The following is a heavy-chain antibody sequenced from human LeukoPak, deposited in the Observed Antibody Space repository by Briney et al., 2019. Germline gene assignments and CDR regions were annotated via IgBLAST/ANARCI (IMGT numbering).Heavy chain of an antibody. D-gene: IGHD1-26*01. CDR2: ISGSGGST. J-gene: IGHJ6*02. V-gene: IGHV3-23*01. CDR3: AKRPPYSDTWFVMDV. Sequence: PGGSLRLSCAASGFTFSSYAMSWVRQAPGKGLEWVSAISGSGGSTYYADSVKGRFTISRDNSKNTMFLQMNSLRAEDTAVYYCAKRPPYSDTWFVMDVWGQGTTVTVSS. CDR1: GFTFSSYA.